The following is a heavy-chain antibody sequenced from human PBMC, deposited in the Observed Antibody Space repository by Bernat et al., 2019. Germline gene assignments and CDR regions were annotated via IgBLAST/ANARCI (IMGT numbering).Heavy chain of an antibody. D-gene: IGHD6-13*01. CDR3: AKDRPGQQLVGGFDY. J-gene: IGHJ4*02. Sequence: QVQLVESGGGVVQPGRSLRLSCAASGFTFSSYGMHGVRRAPGKGREGVAVISYDGSNKYSADSVKGRFTISRDNSKNTLYLQMNSLRAEDTAVYYCAKDRPGQQLVGGFDYWGQGTLVTVSS. CDR1: GFTFSSYG. V-gene: IGHV3-30*18. CDR2: ISYDGSNK.